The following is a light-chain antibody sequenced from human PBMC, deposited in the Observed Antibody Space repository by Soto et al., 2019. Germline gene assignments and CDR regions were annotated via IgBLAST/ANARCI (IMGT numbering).Light chain of an antibody. CDR2: EVS. CDR3: TSYTSYSTYV. V-gene: IGLV2-14*01. J-gene: IGLJ1*01. Sequence: QSALTQPASVSGSPGQSITIFCTGTSSDVGDYNYVSWYQQHPGKAPKLMIYEVSNRPSGVSYRFSGSKSGNTASLTISGLQAEDEADYYCTSYTSYSTYVFGTGTKLTVL. CDR1: SSDVGDYNY.